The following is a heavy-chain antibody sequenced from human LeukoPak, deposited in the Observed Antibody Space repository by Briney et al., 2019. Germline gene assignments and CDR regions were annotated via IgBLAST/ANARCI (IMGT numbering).Heavy chain of an antibody. V-gene: IGHV1-46*01. J-gene: IGHJ6*03. CDR2: INPSGGST. CDR1: GYTFTSYY. CDR3: ARDSTMVRGVIIDSYYYMDV. Sequence: ASVKVSCKASGYTFTSYYMDWVRQAPGQGLEWMGIINPSGGSTSYAQKFQGRVTMTRDMSTSTVYMELSSLRSEDTAVYYCARDSTMVRGVIIDSYYYMDVWGKGTTVTVSS. D-gene: IGHD3-10*01.